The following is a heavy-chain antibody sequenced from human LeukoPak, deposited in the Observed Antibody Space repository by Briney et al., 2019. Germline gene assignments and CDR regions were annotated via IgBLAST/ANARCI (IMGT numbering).Heavy chain of an antibody. CDR2: INHSGST. J-gene: IGHJ4*02. V-gene: IGHV4-34*01. CDR1: GGSFSGYY. Sequence: SETLSLTCGVYGGSFSGYYWSWIRQPPGKGLEWVGEINHSGSTNYNPSLKSRVTISVDTSKNQFSLKLSSVTAADTAVYYCARADIVLMVSASETYYFDYWGQGTLVTVSS. CDR3: ARADIVLMVSASETYYFDY. D-gene: IGHD2-8*01.